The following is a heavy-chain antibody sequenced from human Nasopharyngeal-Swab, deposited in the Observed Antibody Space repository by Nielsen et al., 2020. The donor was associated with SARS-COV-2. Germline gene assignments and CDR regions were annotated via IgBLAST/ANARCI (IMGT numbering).Heavy chain of an antibody. D-gene: IGHD3-10*01. CDR3: ARRLVWFGEAHYYYYGMDV. Sequence: GESLKISCAASGFSFRSYWMHWVRHAPGKGLVWVSCINSDGTTARYADSVKGRFTVSRDNAKNTLYLEMNSLRADDTPVYYCARRLVWFGEAHYYYYGMDVWGQGTTVTVSS. J-gene: IGHJ6*02. CDR1: GFSFRSYW. V-gene: IGHV3-74*01. CDR2: INSDGTTA.